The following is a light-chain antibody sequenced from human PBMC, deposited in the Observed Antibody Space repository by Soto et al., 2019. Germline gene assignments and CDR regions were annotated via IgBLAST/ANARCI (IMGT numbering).Light chain of an antibody. J-gene: IGKJ4*01. CDR2: YAS. V-gene: IGKV1-9*01. CDR1: QDIGXY. Sequence: IPLAQCPSSLCASVVDRVTITCRASQDIGXYLALYQQKPGEAPKLLIAYASTLYAGCPSRFSGSGSGTAFAPTITSLQAEDFATYYCQQLRMDPSTFGGGTKVDI. CDR3: QQLRMDPST.